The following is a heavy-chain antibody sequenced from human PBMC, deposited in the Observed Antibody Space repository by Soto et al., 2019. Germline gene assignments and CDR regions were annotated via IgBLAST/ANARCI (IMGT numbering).Heavy chain of an antibody. CDR2: IYYSGST. Sequence: SEPLSLTCTVSGGYIRSCGYYWIWIRQHPWKGLEWIVYIYYSGSTYYNPSLKSRVTISVDTSKNQFSLKLSSVTAADTAVYYCARDPRYSGYGPHYYGMDVWGQGTTVTVSS. V-gene: IGHV4-31*03. CDR3: ARDPRYSGYGPHYYGMDV. D-gene: IGHD5-12*01. J-gene: IGHJ6*02. CDR1: GGYIRSCGYY.